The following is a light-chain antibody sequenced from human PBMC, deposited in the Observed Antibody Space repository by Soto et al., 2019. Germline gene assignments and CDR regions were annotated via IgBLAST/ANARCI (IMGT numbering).Light chain of an antibody. V-gene: IGLV6-57*04. Sequence: NFMLTQPHSVSESPGKTVTISCTRSSGSIASNFVQWYQQRPGSAPTTVIYEDNQRPSGVPDRFSGSIDGSSNSASLTISGLKTEDEADYYCQSSDNSDHVVFGGGTKVTVL. CDR3: QSSDNSDHVV. CDR1: SGSIASNF. CDR2: EDN. J-gene: IGLJ2*01.